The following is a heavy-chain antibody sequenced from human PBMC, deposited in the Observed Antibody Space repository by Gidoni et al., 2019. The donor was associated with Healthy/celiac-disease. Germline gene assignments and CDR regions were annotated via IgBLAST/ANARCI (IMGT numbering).Heavy chain of an antibody. D-gene: IGHD3-10*02. CDR1: GFPFSGSA. J-gene: IGHJ6*02. CDR3: TRLNDRWIVRHYGMDV. Sequence: EVQLVESGGGLVQPGGSLKLSCAASGFPFSGSAMHGVRQASGKGLEWVGRIRSKANSYATAYAASVKGRFTISRDDSKNTAYLQMNSLKTEDTAVYYCTRLNDRWIVRHYGMDVWGQGTTVTVSS. CDR2: IRSKANSYAT. V-gene: IGHV3-73*02.